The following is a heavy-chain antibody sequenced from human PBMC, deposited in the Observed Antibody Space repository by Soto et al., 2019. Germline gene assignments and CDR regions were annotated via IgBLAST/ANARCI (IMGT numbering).Heavy chain of an antibody. V-gene: IGHV3-23*01. CDR1: GFIFSSSA. Sequence: PGGSLRLSCVVSGFIFSSSAMNWVRQAPGKGLEWVSTISGSVVSKYYADSVKGRFTISRDNSNNTVSLQMNSLRAEDAAVYHCAKDRSPGATTWNVYWGQGTLVTVSS. D-gene: IGHD1-26*01. CDR2: ISGSVVSK. J-gene: IGHJ4*02. CDR3: AKDRSPGATTWNVY.